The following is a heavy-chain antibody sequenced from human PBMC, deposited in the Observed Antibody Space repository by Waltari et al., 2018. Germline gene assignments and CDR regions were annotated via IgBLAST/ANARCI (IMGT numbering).Heavy chain of an antibody. Sequence: EVQLVESGGGLVQPGGSLRLSCAASGFTFSSYALSWVRRAPGKGLEWVSAISGSGGSTYYADSVKGRFTISRDNSKNTLYLQMNSLRAEDTAVYYCAKDTSGYHYYFDYWGQGTLVTVSS. V-gene: IGHV3-23*04. CDR2: ISGSGGST. J-gene: IGHJ4*02. CDR3: AKDTSGYHYYFDY. D-gene: IGHD3-22*01. CDR1: GFTFSSYA.